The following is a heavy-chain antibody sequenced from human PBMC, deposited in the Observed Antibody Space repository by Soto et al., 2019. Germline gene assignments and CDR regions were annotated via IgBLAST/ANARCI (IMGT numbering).Heavy chain of an antibody. D-gene: IGHD2-15*01. CDR3: AKDGGDIVVVVADTDRGYFDY. CDR1: GFTFSSYG. V-gene: IGHV3-30*18. CDR2: ISYDGSNK. J-gene: IGHJ4*02. Sequence: QVQLVESGGGVVQPGRSLRLSCAASGFTFSSYGMHWVRQAPGKGLEWVAVISYDGSNKYYADSVKGRFTISRDNSKNTLYLQMNSLRAEDTAVYYCAKDGGDIVVVVADTDRGYFDYWGQGTLVTVSS.